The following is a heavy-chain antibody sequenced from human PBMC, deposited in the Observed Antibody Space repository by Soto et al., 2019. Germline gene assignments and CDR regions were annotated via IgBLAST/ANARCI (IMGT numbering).Heavy chain of an antibody. Sequence: GGSLRLSCAASGFIFSSYNMNWVRQAPGKGLEWVSSISSSSSYIYYADSVKGRFTISRDNAKNSLYLQMNSLRAEDTAVYYCARGTDSSAYYDYWGQGTLVTVSS. D-gene: IGHD3-22*01. CDR2: ISSSSSYI. V-gene: IGHV3-21*01. CDR1: GFIFSSYN. J-gene: IGHJ4*02. CDR3: ARGTDSSAYYDY.